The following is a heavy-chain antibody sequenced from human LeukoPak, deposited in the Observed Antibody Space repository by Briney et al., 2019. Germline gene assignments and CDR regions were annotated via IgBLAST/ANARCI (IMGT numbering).Heavy chain of an antibody. CDR1: GFTFSSYA. J-gene: IGHJ1*01. CDR3: ARERGSSWYGATDRLPFQH. CDR2: ISYDGSNK. D-gene: IGHD6-13*01. Sequence: GGSLRLSCAASGFTFSSYAMHWVRQAPGKGLEWVAVISYDGSNKYYADSVKGRFTISRDNSKNTLYLQMNSLRAEDTAVYHCARERGSSWYGATDRLPFQHWGQGTLVTVSS. V-gene: IGHV3-30-3*01.